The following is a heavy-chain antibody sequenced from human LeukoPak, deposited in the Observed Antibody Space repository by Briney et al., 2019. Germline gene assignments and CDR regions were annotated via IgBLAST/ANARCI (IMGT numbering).Heavy chain of an antibody. D-gene: IGHD3-3*01. V-gene: IGHV3-23*01. CDR3: ARPPYDFWSGPPYFDY. CDR1: GFTFSSNV. CDR2: IPASGGST. J-gene: IGHJ4*02. Sequence: GGSLRLSCAASGFTFSSNVMIWVRQTPEKGLEWVSSIPASGGSTYYADSVKGRFTISRDNSKNTLYLQMNSLRVEDTAVYYCARPPYDFWSGPPYFDYWGQGTLVTVSS.